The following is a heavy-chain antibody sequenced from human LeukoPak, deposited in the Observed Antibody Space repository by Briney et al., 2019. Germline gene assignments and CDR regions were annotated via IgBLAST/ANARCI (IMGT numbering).Heavy chain of an antibody. V-gene: IGHV1-69*06. CDR2: IIPIFGTA. Sequence: ASVKVSCKASGGTFSSYAISWVRQAPGQGLEWMGGIIPIFGTANYAQKFQGRVTITADKSTSTAYMELSSLRSEDTAVYYCARGSHCGGDCRTQIDYWGQGTLVTVSS. D-gene: IGHD2-21*02. J-gene: IGHJ4*02. CDR3: ARGSHCGGDCRTQIDY. CDR1: GGTFSSYA.